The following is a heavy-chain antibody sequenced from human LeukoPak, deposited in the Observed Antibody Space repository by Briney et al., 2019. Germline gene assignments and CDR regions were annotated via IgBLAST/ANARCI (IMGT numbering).Heavy chain of an antibody. V-gene: IGHV3-48*03. Sequence: GGSLRLSCAASGFTFSSYEMNWVRQAPGKELEWVSYISSSGSTIYYADSVKGRFTISRDNAKNSLYLQMNSLRAEDTAVYYCARDYGDYGDYWGQGTLVTVSS. CDR3: ARDYGDYGDY. D-gene: IGHD4-17*01. CDR2: ISSSGSTI. CDR1: GFTFSSYE. J-gene: IGHJ4*02.